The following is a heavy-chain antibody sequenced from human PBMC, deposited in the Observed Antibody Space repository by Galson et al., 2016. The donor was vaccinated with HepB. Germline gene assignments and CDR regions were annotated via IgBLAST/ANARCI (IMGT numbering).Heavy chain of an antibody. CDR2: INHIGSS. CDR3: ARGRGYCSSPSCNYYYYYMDV. Sequence: ETLSLTCAVDGGSFSGYYWSWIRQPPGKGLEWIGEINHIGSSNYNPSLKSRVNILVDTSKKQFSLRLTSVTAADTAVYYCARGRGYCSSPSCNYYYYYMDVWGKGTTVTVSS. D-gene: IGHD2-2*01. V-gene: IGHV4-34*01. J-gene: IGHJ6*03. CDR1: GGSFSGYY.